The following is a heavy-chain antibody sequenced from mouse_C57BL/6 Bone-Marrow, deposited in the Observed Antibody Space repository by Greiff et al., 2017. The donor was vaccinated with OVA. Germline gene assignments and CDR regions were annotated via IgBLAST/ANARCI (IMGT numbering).Heavy chain of an antibody. Sequence: QVQLKQSGPGLVQPSQSLSITCTVSGFSLTSYGVHWVRQSPGKGLEWLGVIWSGGSTDYNAAFISRLSISKDNSTSQVFFKMNSLQADDTARYYCARNRGTTVVDYFDYWGQGTTLTVSS. V-gene: IGHV2-2*01. CDR3: ARNRGTTVVDYFDY. D-gene: IGHD1-1*01. CDR2: IWSGGST. CDR1: GFSLTSYG. J-gene: IGHJ2*01.